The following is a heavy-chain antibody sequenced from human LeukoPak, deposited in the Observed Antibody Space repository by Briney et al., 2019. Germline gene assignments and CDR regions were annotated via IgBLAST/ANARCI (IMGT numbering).Heavy chain of an antibody. D-gene: IGHD3-22*01. CDR2: IIPIFGTA. CDR1: GGTFSSYA. CDR3: ARAYYYDSSGYYAFDI. Sequence: SVKVSCKASGGTFSSYAISWVRQAPGQGLEWMGRIIPIFGTANYAQKFQGRVTITTDESTSTAYMELSSLRSEDTAVYYCARAYYYDSSGYYAFDIWGQGTMVTVSS. V-gene: IGHV1-69*05. J-gene: IGHJ3*02.